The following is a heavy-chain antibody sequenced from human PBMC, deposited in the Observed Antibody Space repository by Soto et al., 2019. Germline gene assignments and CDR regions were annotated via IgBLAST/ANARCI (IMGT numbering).Heavy chain of an antibody. J-gene: IGHJ4*02. D-gene: IGHD3-16*02. CDR2: ISGSGHGT. CDR1: GFTFSSYV. V-gene: IGHV3-23*01. CDR3: AKDYSHLGELSLLYYFDY. Sequence: GGSLRLSCAASGFTFSSYVMSWVRQAPGKGLEWVSGISGSGHGTSYADSMKGRFTISRDNSKNTLYLQMNSLRAEDTAVYYCAKDYSHLGELSLLYYFDYWGQGTLVTVSS.